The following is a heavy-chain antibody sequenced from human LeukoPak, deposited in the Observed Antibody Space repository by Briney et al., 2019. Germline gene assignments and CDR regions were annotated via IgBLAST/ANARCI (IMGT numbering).Heavy chain of an antibody. Sequence: GGSLRLSCAASGFTFSNYWMHWVRQAPGKGLVWVARINTDGNSPTYADSVKGRFTISRDNAKNTLYLQMNSLRDEDTALYFCVSQDNWSWGQGTLVTVSS. CDR3: VSQDNWS. D-gene: IGHD1-1*01. J-gene: IGHJ4*02. V-gene: IGHV3-74*01. CDR2: INTDGNSP. CDR1: GFTFSNYW.